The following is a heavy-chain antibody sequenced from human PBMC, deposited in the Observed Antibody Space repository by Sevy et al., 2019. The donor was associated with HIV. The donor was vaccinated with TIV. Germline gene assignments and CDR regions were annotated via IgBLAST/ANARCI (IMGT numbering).Heavy chain of an antibody. CDR3: AREAGDGARPLGWGVDV. V-gene: IGHV4-59*01. CDR1: GGSISTYY. J-gene: IGHJ6*02. Sequence: SETLSLTCSVSGGSISTYYWNWIRQPPGKGLEWIGYIYYSGSTNYNPSLKSRVTMSVDTSKNQFSLNLSSVTAADTAGYYCAREAGDGARPLGWGVDVWGQGTTVTVSS. D-gene: IGHD6-6*01. CDR2: IYYSGST.